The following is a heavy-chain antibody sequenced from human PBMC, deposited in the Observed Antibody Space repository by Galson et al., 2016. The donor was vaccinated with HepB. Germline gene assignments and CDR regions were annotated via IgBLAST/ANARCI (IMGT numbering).Heavy chain of an antibody. CDR2: ISTYSGNT. J-gene: IGHJ6*02. CDR3: ARGGGKRQGMDV. D-gene: IGHD6-25*01. Sequence: SVKVSCKASGYTFSSYGITWVRQAPGQGLEWMGWISTYSGNTKYAQNLQGRVTVTTDTSTSTAYMELRSLRSDDTAVYYCARGGGKRQGMDVWGQGTTVAVSS. V-gene: IGHV1-18*01. CDR1: GYTFSSYG.